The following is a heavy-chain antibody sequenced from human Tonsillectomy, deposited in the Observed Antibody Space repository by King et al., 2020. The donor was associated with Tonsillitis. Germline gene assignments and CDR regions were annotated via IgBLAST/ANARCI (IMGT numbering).Heavy chain of an antibody. Sequence: VQLVESGGGLVQPGGSLRLSCAASGFTFSSYAMSWVRQAPGKGLEWVSGISGSGGSTYYADSVKGRFTISRDNSKNTLSLQMNSLRAEDTAVYYCAGLRVTKTSGRPLYYFYGLDVWGQETTVTVSS. V-gene: IGHV3-23*04. CDR1: GFTFSSYA. CDR2: ISGSGGST. J-gene: IGHJ6*02. D-gene: IGHD5-18*01. CDR3: AGLRVTKTSGRPLYYFYGLDV.